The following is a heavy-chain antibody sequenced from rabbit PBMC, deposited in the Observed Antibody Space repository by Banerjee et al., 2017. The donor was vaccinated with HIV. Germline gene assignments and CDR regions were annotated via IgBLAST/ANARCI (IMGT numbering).Heavy chain of an antibody. CDR1: GFSFSSSYA. CDR2: IGAGSGNT. Sequence: QEQLEESGGGLVQPEGSLTLTCTASGFSFSSSYAMCWVRQAPGKGLEWIGCIGAGSGNTYYASWAKGRFTISKTSSTTVTLQMTSLTAADAATYFCAKSYSGTYTFFNLWGQGTLVTVS. D-gene: IGHD1-1*01. CDR3: AKSYSGTYTFFNL. V-gene: IGHV1S45*01. J-gene: IGHJ4*01.